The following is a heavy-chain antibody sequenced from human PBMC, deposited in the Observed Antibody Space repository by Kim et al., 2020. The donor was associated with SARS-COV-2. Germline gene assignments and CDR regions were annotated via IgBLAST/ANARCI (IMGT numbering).Heavy chain of an antibody. J-gene: IGHJ3*02. Sequence: ASVKVSCKVSGYTLTELSMHWVRQAPGKGLEWMGGFDPEDGETIYAQKFQGRVTMTEDTSTDTAYMELSSLRSEDTAVYYCATLRDCSSTSCYVFAFDIWGQGTMVTVSS. CDR3: ATLRDCSSTSCYVFAFDI. D-gene: IGHD2-2*01. CDR2: FDPEDGET. CDR1: GYTLTELS. V-gene: IGHV1-24*01.